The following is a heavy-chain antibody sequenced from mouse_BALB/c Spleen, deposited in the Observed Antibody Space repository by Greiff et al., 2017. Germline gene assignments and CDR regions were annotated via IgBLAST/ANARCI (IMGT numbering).Heavy chain of an antibody. CDR2: IWSDGST. Sequence: VQRVESGPDLVAPSQSLSITCTVSGFSLTSYGVHWVRQPPGKGLEWLVVIWSDGSTTYNSALKSRLSISKDNSKSQVFLKMNSLQTDDTAMYYCARHNGNYGAMDYWGQGTSVTVSS. CDR1: GFSLTSYG. D-gene: IGHD2-1*01. CDR3: ARHNGNYGAMDY. V-gene: IGHV2-6-2*01. J-gene: IGHJ4*01.